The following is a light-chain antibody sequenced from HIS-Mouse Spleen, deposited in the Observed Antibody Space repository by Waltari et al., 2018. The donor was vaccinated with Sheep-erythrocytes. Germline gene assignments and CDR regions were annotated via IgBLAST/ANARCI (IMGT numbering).Light chain of an antibody. V-gene: IGLV2-11*01. CDR3: CSYAGSYNHV. Sequence: QSALTQPRSVSGSPGQSVTISCTGTSSDVGGYNYVSWYQQHPGKAPKLMIYDVSKRPSGVPDRFSGCKSGNTAFRTIAGLQAEDEADYYCCSYAGSYNHVFATGTKVTVL. CDR1: SSDVGGYNY. J-gene: IGLJ1*01. CDR2: DVS.